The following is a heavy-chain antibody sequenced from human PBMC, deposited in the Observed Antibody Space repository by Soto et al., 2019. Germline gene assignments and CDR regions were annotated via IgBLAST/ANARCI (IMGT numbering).Heavy chain of an antibody. CDR3: ARVRPGNYRDY. V-gene: IGHV3-7*03. D-gene: IGHD3-10*01. J-gene: IGHJ4*02. Sequence: GGSLRLSCVASGFTISSYAISWVRQAPGEGLEWVSTISGSEKYYADSVKGRFIISRDNARNSVYLQMNSLRAEDTAVYYCARVRPGNYRDYWGQGTLVTVSS. CDR1: GFTISSYA. CDR2: ISGSEK.